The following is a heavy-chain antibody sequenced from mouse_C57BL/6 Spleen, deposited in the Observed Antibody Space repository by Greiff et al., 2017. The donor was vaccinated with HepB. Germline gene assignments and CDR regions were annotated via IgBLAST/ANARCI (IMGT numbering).Heavy chain of an antibody. D-gene: IGHD2-5*01. J-gene: IGHJ4*01. CDR3: ARHEDYSNYVGAMDY. Sequence: VQRVESGPGLVAPSQSLSITCTVSGFSLTSYGVHWVRQPPGKGLEWLVVIWSDGSTTYNSALKSRLSISKDNAKSQVFLKMNSLQTADTAMYYCARHEDYSNYVGAMDYWGQGTSVTVSS. CDR1: GFSLTSYG. V-gene: IGHV2-6-1*01. CDR2: IWSDGST.